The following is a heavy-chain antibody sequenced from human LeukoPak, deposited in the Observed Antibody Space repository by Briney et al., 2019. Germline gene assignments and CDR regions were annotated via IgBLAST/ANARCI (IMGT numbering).Heavy chain of an antibody. Sequence: PSGTLSLTCAVSGGSISSSNWWSWVRQPPGKGLEWIGEIYHSGSTNYNPSLKSRVTISVDTSKNQFSLKLSSVTAADTAVYYCARETAGIWALPPTQSIYYYYYMDVWGKGTTVTVSS. J-gene: IGHJ6*03. CDR1: GGSISSSNW. D-gene: IGHD6-13*01. V-gene: IGHV4-4*02. CDR2: IYHSGST. CDR3: ARETAGIWALPPTQSIYYYYYMDV.